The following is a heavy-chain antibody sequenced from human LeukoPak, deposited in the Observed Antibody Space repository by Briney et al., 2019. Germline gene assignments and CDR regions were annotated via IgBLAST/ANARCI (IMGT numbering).Heavy chain of an antibody. J-gene: IGHJ3*02. CDR3: ARDLRGASVWLSTNSSSGAFDI. V-gene: IGHV3-21*01. CDR2: ISSSSSYI. Sequence: GGSLRLSCAASGFTFSSYSMNWVRQAPGKGLEWVSSISSSSSYIYYADSVKGRFTISRDNAKNSLYLQMNSLRAEDTAVYYCARDLRGASVWLSTNSSSGAFDIWGQGTMVTVSS. D-gene: IGHD2-2*01. CDR1: GFTFSSYS.